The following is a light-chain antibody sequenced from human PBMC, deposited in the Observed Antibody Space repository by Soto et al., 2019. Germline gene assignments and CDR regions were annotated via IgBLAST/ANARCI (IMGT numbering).Light chain of an antibody. CDR2: DAS. J-gene: IGKJ5*01. CDR1: RSVSSY. CDR3: QQRSNWPIT. V-gene: IGKV3-11*01. Sequence: EIVLTQSKATRSLSPGESATLPCTAPRSVSSYLAWYQQQHGQAPRLLIYDASSRPTDSPARVSGSGAGTDFPLTISSLEHEDFALYCCQQRSNWPITFGQGTRLEIK.